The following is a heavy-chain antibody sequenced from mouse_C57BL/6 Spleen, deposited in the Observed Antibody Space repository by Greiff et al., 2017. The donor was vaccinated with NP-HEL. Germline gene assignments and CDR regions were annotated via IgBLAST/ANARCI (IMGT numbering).Heavy chain of an antibody. V-gene: IGHV1-78*01. CDR1: GYTFTDHT. D-gene: IGHD2-3*01. CDR3: ARSEGMDSAYYYAMDY. CDR2: IYPRDGST. J-gene: IGHJ4*01. Sequence: VKLQESDAELVKPGASVKISCKVSGYTFTDHTIHWMKQRPEQGLEWIGYIYPRDGSTKYNEKFKGKATLTADKSSSTAYMQLNSLTSEDSAVYFCARSEGMDSAYYYAMDYWGQGTSVTVSS.